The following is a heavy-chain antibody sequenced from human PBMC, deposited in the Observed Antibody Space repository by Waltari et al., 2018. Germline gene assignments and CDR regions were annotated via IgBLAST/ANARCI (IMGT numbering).Heavy chain of an antibody. Sequence: QVQLQQWGAGLLKPSETLSLTCAVYGGSFSGYYWSWIRQTPGKGVEWIGEINQRGSTTSTPSLKSRVTISVDTSKNQFSLKLSSVTSSDTAVYYCARGGSYYYMDYWGQGTLVTVSS. J-gene: IGHJ4*02. CDR2: INQRGST. V-gene: IGHV4-34*01. D-gene: IGHD1-26*01. CDR3: ARGGSYYYMDY. CDR1: GGSFSGYY.